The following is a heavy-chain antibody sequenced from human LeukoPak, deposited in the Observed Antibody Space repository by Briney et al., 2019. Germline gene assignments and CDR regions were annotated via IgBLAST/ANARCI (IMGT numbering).Heavy chain of an antibody. CDR2: ISGSGGST. J-gene: IGHJ4*02. D-gene: IGHD3-3*01. Sequence: GGSLRLSCAASGFTFNNYVMNWVRQTPGKGLEWVSGISGSGGSTYYADSVKGRFTISRDNSKNTLYLQMNSLRAEDTAVYYCAKAPDHYDFWSAYYFDYWGQGTLVTVSS. V-gene: IGHV3-23*01. CDR1: GFTFNNYV. CDR3: AKAPDHYDFWSAYYFDY.